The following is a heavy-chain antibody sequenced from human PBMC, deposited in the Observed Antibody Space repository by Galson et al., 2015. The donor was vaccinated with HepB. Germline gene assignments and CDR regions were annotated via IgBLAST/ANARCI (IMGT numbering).Heavy chain of an antibody. Sequence: SVKVSCKASGYTFTSYGISWVRQAPGQGLEWMGWISAYNGNTNYAQKLQGRVTMTTDTSTSTAYMELRSLRSDDTAVYYCARDSGAYSSSSFYYYYYGMDVWGQGTTVTVS. CDR2: ISAYNGNT. CDR1: GYTFTSYG. D-gene: IGHD6-6*01. V-gene: IGHV1-18*01. CDR3: ARDSGAYSSSSFYYYYYGMDV. J-gene: IGHJ6*02.